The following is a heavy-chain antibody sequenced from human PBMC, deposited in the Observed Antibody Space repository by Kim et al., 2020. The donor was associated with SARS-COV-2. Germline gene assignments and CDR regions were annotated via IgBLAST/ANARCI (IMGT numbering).Heavy chain of an antibody. CDR2: ISYDGSNK. CDR3: ARDRNGGSGIQLWLGAFDI. V-gene: IGHV3-30*04. J-gene: IGHJ3*02. CDR1: GFTFSSYA. D-gene: IGHD5-18*01. Sequence: GGSLRLSCAASGFTFSSYAMHWVRQAPGKGLEWVAVISYDGSNKYYADSVKGRFTISRDNSKNTLYLQMNSLRAEDTAVYYCARDRNGGSGIQLWLGAFDIWGQGTMVTVSS.